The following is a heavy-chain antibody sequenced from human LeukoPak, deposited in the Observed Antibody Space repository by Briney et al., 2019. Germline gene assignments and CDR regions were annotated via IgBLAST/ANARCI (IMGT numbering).Heavy chain of an antibody. CDR1: GGSISSSSYY. CDR3: ARDSYSSSWYSFDY. CDR2: IYYSGST. D-gene: IGHD6-13*01. J-gene: IGHJ4*02. Sequence: PSETLSLTCTVSGGSISSSSYYWGWIRQPPGKGLEWIGSIYYSGSTYYNPSFKSRVTISVDTSKNQFSLKLSSVTAADTAVYYCARDSYSSSWYSFDYWGQGTLVTVSS. V-gene: IGHV4-39*02.